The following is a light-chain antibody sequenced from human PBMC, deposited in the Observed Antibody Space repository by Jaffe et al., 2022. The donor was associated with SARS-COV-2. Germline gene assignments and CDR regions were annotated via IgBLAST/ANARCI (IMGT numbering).Light chain of an antibody. CDR1: QSISTY. Sequence: DIQMTQSPSSLPASLGDRVTVTCRTSQSISTYLNWYQQKPGKAPKLLIYDATSLQSGVPSRFSGSGSGTDFTLTISSLQPEDFATYYCQQSFSTPWTFGQGTRVEIK. CDR3: QQSFSTPWT. V-gene: IGKV1-39*01. J-gene: IGKJ1*01. CDR2: DAT.